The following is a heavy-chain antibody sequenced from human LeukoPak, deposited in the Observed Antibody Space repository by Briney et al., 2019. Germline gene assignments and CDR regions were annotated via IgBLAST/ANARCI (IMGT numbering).Heavy chain of an antibody. J-gene: IGHJ6*02. CDR1: GFTSSSYW. V-gene: IGHV3-7*01. CDR3: ARDIRLMVRGVADYYHYGMDV. Sequence: GRSLRLSCAASGFTSSSYWISWVRQAPGKGLDWVANIKQEGSEKYYVDSVKGRFTISRDNAKNSLYLQMNSLRAEDTAVYYCARDIRLMVRGVADYYHYGMDVWGQGTTVTVSS. CDR2: IKQEGSEK. D-gene: IGHD3-10*01.